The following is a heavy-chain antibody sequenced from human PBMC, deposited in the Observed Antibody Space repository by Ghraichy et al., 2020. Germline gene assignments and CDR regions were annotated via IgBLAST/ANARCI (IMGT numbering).Heavy chain of an antibody. J-gene: IGHJ4*02. CDR3: ARGLPTDY. CDR2: IYSDGSST. Sequence: GESLNISCAASGFTFSNYWMHWVRQAPGKGLVWVSRIYSDGSSTNYADSVKGRFTISRDNAKNTVYLQMNSLRAEDTAVYYCARGLPTDYWGQGTLVTVSS. V-gene: IGHV3-74*01. D-gene: IGHD4-17*01. CDR1: GFTFSNYW.